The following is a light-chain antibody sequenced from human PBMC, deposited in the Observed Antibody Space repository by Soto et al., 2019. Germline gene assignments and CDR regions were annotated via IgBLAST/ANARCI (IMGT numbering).Light chain of an antibody. CDR2: DAS. Sequence: IVLTQSPATLSLSPGERATLSCRASQSVNSYLAWYQQKPGQAPRLFIYDASKRATGIPARFSGSGSVTDFTLTISSLEPEDFAVYYCQQGSNWPLTFGGGTKVEIK. CDR3: QQGSNWPLT. CDR1: QSVNSY. J-gene: IGKJ4*01. V-gene: IGKV3-11*01.